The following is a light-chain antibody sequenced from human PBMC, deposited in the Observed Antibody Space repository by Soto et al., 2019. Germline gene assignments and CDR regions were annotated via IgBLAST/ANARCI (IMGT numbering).Light chain of an antibody. Sequence: DIQMTQSPSSLSASVGDRVTITCQASQDINNFVNWFQQKPGKAPKLLIYDASTLKTGVPSRFSGSGSGTDFTFTISSLQPEDFATYYCRQSDDLPTFGQGTRLEIK. J-gene: IGKJ5*01. CDR3: RQSDDLPT. V-gene: IGKV1-33*01. CDR2: DAS. CDR1: QDINNF.